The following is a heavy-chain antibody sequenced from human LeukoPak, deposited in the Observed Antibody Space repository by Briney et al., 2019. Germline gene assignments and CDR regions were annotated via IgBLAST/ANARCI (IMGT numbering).Heavy chain of an antibody. D-gene: IGHD1-26*01. Sequence: GESLKISCKGSGYRFTSYWIGWARQMPGKGLEWMGIIYPGDSDTIYSPSFQGRVTISADKSTSTANLQWSSLKASDTAMYYCARSGGNYYSIWGQGTMVTVSS. CDR3: ARSGGNYYSI. J-gene: IGHJ3*02. CDR2: IYPGDSDT. CDR1: GYRFTSYW. V-gene: IGHV5-51*01.